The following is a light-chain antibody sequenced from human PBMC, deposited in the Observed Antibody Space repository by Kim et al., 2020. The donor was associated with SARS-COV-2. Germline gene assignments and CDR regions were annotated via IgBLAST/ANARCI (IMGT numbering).Light chain of an antibody. V-gene: IGLV2-14*03. Sequence: QSALTQPASVSGSLGQSITISCTGTSSLVGNYNYVSWYQQHPDKAPKLIIYDVSYRPSGVSTRFSGSKSGNTASLTISGLQAADEADYYCTSYTGADTVVFGGGTQLTAL. CDR3: TSYTGADTVV. CDR2: DVS. J-gene: IGLJ2*01. CDR1: SSLVGNYNY.